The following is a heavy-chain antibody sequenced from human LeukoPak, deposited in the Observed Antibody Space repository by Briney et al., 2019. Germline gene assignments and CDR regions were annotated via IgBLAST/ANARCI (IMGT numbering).Heavy chain of an antibody. CDR3: ARDGTSTDDY. CDR2: ISGNNDNP. V-gene: IGHV1-18*01. J-gene: IGHJ4*02. CDR1: GYTFSNFG. D-gene: IGHD2-2*01. Sequence: ASVKVSCKTSGYTFSNFGINWVRQAPGQGLEWMGWISGNNDNPNYGQKFQGRFTVTTDSSTSTAYMELRNLTFDDTAVYYCARDGTSTDDYWGQGTLVTVSS.